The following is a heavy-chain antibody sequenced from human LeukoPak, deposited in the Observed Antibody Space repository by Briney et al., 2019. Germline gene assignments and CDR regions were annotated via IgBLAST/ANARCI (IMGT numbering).Heavy chain of an antibody. V-gene: IGHV4-59*01. CDR1: GGSISSYY. J-gene: IGHJ5*02. D-gene: IGHD2-15*01. Sequence: SETLSLTCTVSGGSISSYYWSWIRQPPGKGLEWIGYIYYSGSTNYNPSLKSRVTISVDTSKNQFSLKLSSVTAADTAVYYCARGVNCGGSCYPWFDPWGQGTLVTVSS. CDR2: IYYSGST. CDR3: ARGVNCGGSCYPWFDP.